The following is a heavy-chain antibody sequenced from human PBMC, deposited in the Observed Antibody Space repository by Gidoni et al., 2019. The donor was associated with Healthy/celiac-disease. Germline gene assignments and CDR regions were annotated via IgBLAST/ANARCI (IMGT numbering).Heavy chain of an antibody. V-gene: IGHV3-23*01. J-gene: IGHJ5*02. Sequence: EVQLLESGGGLVQPGGSLRLSCAASCFPFSSCAMSWVRQAPGKGLEGVSAISGSGGSTYYADSVKGRFTISRDNSKNTLYLQMNSLRAEDTAVYYCAKGRKQWLVLNWFDPWGQGTLVTVSS. CDR1: CFPFSSCA. CDR3: AKGRKQWLVLNWFDP. D-gene: IGHD6-19*01. CDR2: ISGSGGST.